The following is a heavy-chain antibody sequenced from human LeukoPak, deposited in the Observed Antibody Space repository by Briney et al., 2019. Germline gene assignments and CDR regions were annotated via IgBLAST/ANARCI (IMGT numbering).Heavy chain of an antibody. CDR2: ISAYNGNT. CDR1: GYTFTSCG. J-gene: IGHJ4*02. V-gene: IGHV1-18*01. D-gene: IGHD4-23*01. Sequence: ASVKVSCKASGYTFTSCGISWVRQAPGQGLEWMGWISAYNGNTNYAQKLQGRVTMTTDTSTSTAYMELRSLRSDDTAVYYCARDPYGGNYFDYWGQGTLVTVSS. CDR3: ARDPYGGNYFDY.